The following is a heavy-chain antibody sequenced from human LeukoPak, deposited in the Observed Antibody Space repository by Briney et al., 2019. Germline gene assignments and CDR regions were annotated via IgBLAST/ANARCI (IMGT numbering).Heavy chain of an antibody. CDR3: ATQSYGSGRYYYYYYMDV. Sequence: ASVKVSCKVSGYTLTELSMHWVRQAPGKGLEWMGGFDPEDGETIYAQKFQGRVTMTEDTSTDTAYVELSSLRSEDTAVYYCATQSYGSGRYYYYYYMDVWGKGTTVTISS. D-gene: IGHD3-10*01. CDR2: FDPEDGET. CDR1: GYTLTELS. J-gene: IGHJ6*03. V-gene: IGHV1-24*01.